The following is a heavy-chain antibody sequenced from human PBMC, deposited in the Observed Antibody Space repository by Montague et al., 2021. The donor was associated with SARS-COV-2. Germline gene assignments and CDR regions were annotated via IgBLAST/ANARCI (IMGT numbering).Heavy chain of an antibody. V-gene: IGHV4-34*01. Sequence: SETLSLTCAVYGGSFSGYYWSWIRQPPGKGLEWIGEINHSGSTNYNPSLKSRVTISVYTSKNQFSLKLSSVTAADTAVYYCARGRRILLWFGELLSGGDYYGMDVWGQGTTVTGSS. CDR3: ARGRRILLWFGELLSGGDYYGMDV. J-gene: IGHJ6*02. CDR1: GGSFSGYY. D-gene: IGHD3-10*01. CDR2: INHSGST.